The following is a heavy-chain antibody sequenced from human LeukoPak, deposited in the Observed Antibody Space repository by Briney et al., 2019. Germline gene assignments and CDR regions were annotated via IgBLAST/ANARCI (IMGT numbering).Heavy chain of an antibody. CDR3: ARGGRRGVF. CDR1: GGSFSGYY. D-gene: IGHD2-8*02. V-gene: IGHV4-34*01. J-gene: IGHJ4*02. CDR2: INHSGST. Sequence: SETLSLTCAVYGGSFSGYYWSWIRQPPGKGLEWIGEINHSGSTNYNPSLKSRVTMSVDTSKNQFSLKLSSVTAADTAVYYCARGGRRGVFWGQGTLVTVSS.